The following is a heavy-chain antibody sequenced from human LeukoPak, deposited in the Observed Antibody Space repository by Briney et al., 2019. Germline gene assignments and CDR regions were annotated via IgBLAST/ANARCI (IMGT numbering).Heavy chain of an antibody. D-gene: IGHD3-22*01. V-gene: IGHV4-59*01. J-gene: IGHJ3*02. CDR3: ARGNPYYYDSSGHYYIYAFDI. CDR2: IYYSGST. Sequence: SETLSLTCTVSGGSISSYYWSWIRQPPGKGLEWIGYIYYSGSTNYNPSLKSRVTISVDTSKNQFSLKLSSVTAADTAVYYCARGNPYYYDSSGHYYIYAFDIWGQGTMVTVSS. CDR1: GGSISSYY.